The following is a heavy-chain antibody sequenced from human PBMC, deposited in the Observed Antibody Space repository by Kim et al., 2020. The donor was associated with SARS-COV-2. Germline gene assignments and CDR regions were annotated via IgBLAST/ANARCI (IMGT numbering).Heavy chain of an antibody. Sequence: SETLSLTCTVSGGPISDTSYYWGWIRQSPRKGLEWIGNIFYSGYTYNNPSLKSRVTISVDTSKNQFSLKVNSVTAADTALYFCVTSNVDVPAAENYFDPWGRGILVTVSS. CDR2: IFYSGYT. J-gene: IGHJ5*02. CDR1: GGPISDTSYY. CDR3: VTSNVDVPAAENYFDP. D-gene: IGHD2-2*01. V-gene: IGHV4-39*01.